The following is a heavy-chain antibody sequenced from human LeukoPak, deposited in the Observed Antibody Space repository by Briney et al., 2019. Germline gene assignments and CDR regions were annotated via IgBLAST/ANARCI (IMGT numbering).Heavy chain of an antibody. CDR2: IYYSGST. D-gene: IGHD2-15*01. J-gene: IGHJ4*02. CDR1: GGSISSSSYY. Sequence: SETLSLTCTVSGGSISSSSYYWGWIRQPPGKGLEWIGSIYYSGSTYYNPSLKSRVTISVDTSKNQFSLKLSSVTAADTAVYYCARAFLVGYSPEEYFFDYWGQGTLVTVSS. V-gene: IGHV4-39*07. CDR3: ARAFLVGYSPEEYFFDY.